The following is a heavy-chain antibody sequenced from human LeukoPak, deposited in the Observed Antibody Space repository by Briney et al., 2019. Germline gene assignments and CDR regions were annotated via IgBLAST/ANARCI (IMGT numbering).Heavy chain of an antibody. CDR1: GFTFDDYA. V-gene: IGHV3-43D*03. Sequence: RSGGSLRLSCAASGFTFDDYAMHWVRQAPGTGLEWVSLISWDGGSTYYADSVKGRFTISRDDRKNSLYLQMNSLRAEDTALYYCAKDGGSYYSYMDVWGKGTTVTVSS. CDR3: AKDGGSYYSYMDV. J-gene: IGHJ6*03. CDR2: ISWDGGST. D-gene: IGHD1-26*01.